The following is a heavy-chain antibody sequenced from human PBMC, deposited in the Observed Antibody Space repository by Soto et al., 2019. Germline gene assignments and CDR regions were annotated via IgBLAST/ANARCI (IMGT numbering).Heavy chain of an antibody. D-gene: IGHD2-21*01. V-gene: IGHV1-69*08. CDR3: ARRRYCGYDCYHKHYYGMDV. CDR2: IITVLGTT. J-gene: IGHJ6*02. CDR1: GDTFSSYA. Sequence: QVQLVQSGAELKKTGSSVTVSCRASGDTFSSYAVNWVRQANGRGLEWMGRIITVLGTTDYAQNFKGRVTITAEKSTKTVYMELSSLRSDDTAVYYCARRRYCGYDCYHKHYYGMDVWGQGTTVTVAS.